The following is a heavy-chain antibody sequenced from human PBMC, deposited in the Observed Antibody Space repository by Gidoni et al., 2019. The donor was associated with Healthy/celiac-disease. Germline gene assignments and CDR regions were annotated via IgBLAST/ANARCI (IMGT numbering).Heavy chain of an antibody. CDR1: GFTFSSYG. CDR2: IWYDGSNK. J-gene: IGHJ4*02. Sequence: QVQLVESGGGVVQPGRSLRLSCAASGFTFSSYGMHWVRQAPGKGLEWVAVIWYDGSNKYYADSVKGRFTISRDNSKNTLYLQMNSLRAEDTAVYYCARDDDSYGADYWGQGTLVTVSS. D-gene: IGHD5-18*01. V-gene: IGHV3-33*01. CDR3: ARDDDSYGADY.